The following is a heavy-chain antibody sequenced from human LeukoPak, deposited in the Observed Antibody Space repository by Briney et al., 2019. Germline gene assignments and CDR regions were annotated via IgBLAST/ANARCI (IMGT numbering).Heavy chain of an antibody. J-gene: IGHJ3*02. CDR1: GYTFTSYD. V-gene: IGHV1-8*01. CDR2: MNPNSGNT. CDR3: ARGPRRVRAFDI. Sequence: ASVKVSCKASGYTFTSYDINWVRQATGQGLEWMGWMNPNSGNTGYAQKFQGRVTMTRNTSISTAYMELSSLRSEDTAVYYCARGPRRVRAFDIWGQGTMVTASS.